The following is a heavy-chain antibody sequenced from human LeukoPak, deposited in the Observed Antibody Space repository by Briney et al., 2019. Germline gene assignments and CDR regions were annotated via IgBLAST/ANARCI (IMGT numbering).Heavy chain of an antibody. CDR1: GYTFTGYY. D-gene: IGHD6-13*01. J-gene: IGHJ4*02. Sequence: ASVTVSCKASGYTFTGYYMHWVRQAPGQGLEWMGWINPNSGGTNYAQKFQGRVTMTRDTSISTAYMELSRLRSDDTAVYYCASARAIAAAGQFDYWGQGTLVTVSS. CDR3: ASARAIAAAGQFDY. V-gene: IGHV1-2*02. CDR2: INPNSGGT.